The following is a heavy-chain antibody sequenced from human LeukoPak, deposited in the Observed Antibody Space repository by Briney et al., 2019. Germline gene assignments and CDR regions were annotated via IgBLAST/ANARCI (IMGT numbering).Heavy chain of an antibody. V-gene: IGHV4-59*01. J-gene: IGHJ4*02. Sequence: SETLSLTCTVSGGSISSYYWSWIRQPPGKGLEWIGYIYYSGSTNYNPSLKSRVTISVDTSKNQFSLKLSSVTAADTAVYYCARENYGGPDLYFDYWGQGTLVTVSS. D-gene: IGHD4-23*01. CDR1: GGSISSYY. CDR3: ARENYGGPDLYFDY. CDR2: IYYSGST.